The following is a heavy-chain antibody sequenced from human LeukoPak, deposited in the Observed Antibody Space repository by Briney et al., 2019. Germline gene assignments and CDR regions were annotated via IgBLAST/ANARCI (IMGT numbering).Heavy chain of an antibody. Sequence: GESLKISFKGSGYRFTTYWIGWVRPMPGKGLEWMGIIYPGDSDTRYSPSFQGQITISADKSINTAYLQWNSLRASDTAMYYCARRLTTEETFDYWGQGTLVTVSS. V-gene: IGHV5-51*01. D-gene: IGHD1-1*01. J-gene: IGHJ4*02. CDR2: IYPGDSDT. CDR3: ARRLTTEETFDY. CDR1: GYRFTTYW.